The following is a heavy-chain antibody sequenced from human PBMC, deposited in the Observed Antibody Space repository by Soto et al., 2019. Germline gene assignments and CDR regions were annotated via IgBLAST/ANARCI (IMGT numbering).Heavy chain of an antibody. CDR1: GFTFSSYG. J-gene: IGHJ4*02. CDR3: AKDRTVQLGFFDY. V-gene: IGHV3-30*18. CDR2: ISYDGSNK. D-gene: IGHD5-18*01. Sequence: GGSLRLSCAASGFTFSSYGMHWVRQAPGKGLKWVAVISYDGSNKYYADSVKGRFTISRDNSKNTLYLQMNSLRAEDTAVYYCAKDRTVQLGFFDYWGQGTLVTVSS.